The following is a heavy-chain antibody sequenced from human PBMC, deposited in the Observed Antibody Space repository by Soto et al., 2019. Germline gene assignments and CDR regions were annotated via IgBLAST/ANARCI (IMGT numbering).Heavy chain of an antibody. D-gene: IGHD3-22*01. J-gene: IGHJ4*02. CDR3: ARDARDDSSGYYYFHY. V-gene: IGHV1-46*01. CDR1: GYTFTSYY. Sequence: ASVKVSCKASGYTFTSYYMHWVRQAPGQGLEWMGIINPSGGSTTYAQKFQGRLTMTRDTSTSTVYMELSSLRSEDTAVYYCARDARDDSSGYYYFHYWGQGTLVTVSS. CDR2: INPSGGST.